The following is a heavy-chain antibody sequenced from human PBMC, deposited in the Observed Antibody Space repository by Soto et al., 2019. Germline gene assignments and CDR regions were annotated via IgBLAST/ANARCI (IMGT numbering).Heavy chain of an antibody. Sequence: PGGSLRLSCAASGFTFSSYWIHWVRQAPGRGLVWVSRINTDGSITTYAASVKGRFTISRDNAKNTLYLQMNSLRAEDTAVYYCARGYSGSYRIDYWGQGSLVTVSS. CDR3: ARGYSGSYRIDY. D-gene: IGHD1-26*01. V-gene: IGHV3-74*01. J-gene: IGHJ4*02. CDR2: INTDGSIT. CDR1: GFTFSSYW.